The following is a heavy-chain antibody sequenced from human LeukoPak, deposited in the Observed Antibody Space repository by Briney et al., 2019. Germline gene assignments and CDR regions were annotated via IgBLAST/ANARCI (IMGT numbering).Heavy chain of an antibody. CDR1: GYTFISFD. Sequence: ASVKVSCKASGYTFISFDINWVRQATGQGLEWMGWMNPNSGNTGYAQKFQGRVTMTRNTSISTAYMELSSLRSEDTAVYYCAIIGCYRGACAFDIWGQGTMVTVSS. D-gene: IGHD2-21*01. J-gene: IGHJ3*02. V-gene: IGHV1-8*01. CDR2: MNPNSGNT. CDR3: AIIGCYRGACAFDI.